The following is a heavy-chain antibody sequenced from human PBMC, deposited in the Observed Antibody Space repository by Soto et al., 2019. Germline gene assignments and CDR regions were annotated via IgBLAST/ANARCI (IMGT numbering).Heavy chain of an antibody. D-gene: IGHD2-21*02. CDR3: AKDKVPVVVTAPFDY. Sequence: QVQLVESGGGVVQPGRSLRLSCAASGFTFSSYGMHWVRQAPGKGPEWVAVISYDGSNKYYADSVKGRFNIAIDNSKNPRYLQMNSLRAEDTAVYYCAKDKVPVVVTAPFDYWGQGTLVTVYS. J-gene: IGHJ4*02. CDR1: GFTFSSYG. V-gene: IGHV3-30*18. CDR2: ISYDGSNK.